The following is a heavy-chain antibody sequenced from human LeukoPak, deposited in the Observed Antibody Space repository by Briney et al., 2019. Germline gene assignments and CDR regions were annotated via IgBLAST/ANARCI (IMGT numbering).Heavy chain of an antibody. D-gene: IGHD3-3*01. V-gene: IGHV4-61*02. CDR3: ARGFTYDFWSGPDAFDI. CDR2: IFTTGST. J-gene: IGHJ3*02. CDR1: GASIRTNTYY. Sequence: SETLSLTCTVSGASIRTNTYYWSWIRQPAGKGLEWIGRIFTTGSTKYNPSLESRITISVDTSKNQFSLNLSSVTAADTAVYYCARGFTYDFWSGPDAFDIWGQGTMVTVSS.